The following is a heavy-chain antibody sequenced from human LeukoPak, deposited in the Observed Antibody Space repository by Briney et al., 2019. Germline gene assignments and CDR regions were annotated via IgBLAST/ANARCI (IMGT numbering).Heavy chain of an antibody. J-gene: IGHJ4*02. CDR1: GFTFSSYA. CDR3: ARTTKEFDILTGYYFDY. Sequence: GSLRLSCAASGFTFSSYAMSLVRQAPGKGLEWVSVIYRGGSTYYADSVKGRFTISRDNSKNTLSLQMNSLRAVDTAVYYCARTTKEFDILTGYYFDYWGQGTLVTVSS. CDR2: IYRGGST. D-gene: IGHD3-9*01. V-gene: IGHV3-53*01.